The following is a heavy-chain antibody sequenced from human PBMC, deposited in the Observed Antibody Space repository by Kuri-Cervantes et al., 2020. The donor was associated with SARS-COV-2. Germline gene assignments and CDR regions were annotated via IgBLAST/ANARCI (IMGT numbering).Heavy chain of an antibody. D-gene: IGHD3-3*01. CDR2: INPNSGGT. CDR1: GYTFTGYY. J-gene: IGHJ6*02. Sequence: ASVKVSCKASGYTFTGYYMHWVRQAPGQGLEWMGWINPNSGGTNFAQKFQGWVTMTRDTSISTAYMELSRLTSDDTAVYYCARASHLNRMTILGVGNNYYYGMGVWGQGTTVTVSS. V-gene: IGHV1-2*04. CDR3: ARASHLNRMTILGVGNNYYYGMGV.